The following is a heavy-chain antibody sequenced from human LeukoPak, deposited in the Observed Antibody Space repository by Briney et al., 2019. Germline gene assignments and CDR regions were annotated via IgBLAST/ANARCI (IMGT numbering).Heavy chain of an antibody. CDR3: ATYKYGSGSLSYFFEY. CDR2: IKQDGSEK. CDR1: GFTFSSYW. D-gene: IGHD3-10*01. J-gene: IGHJ4*02. V-gene: IGHV3-7*01. Sequence: GGSLRLSCAASGFTFSSYWMTWVRQAPGKGLEWVANIKQDGSEKYYVDPVKGRFTISRDNAKNSLYLQMNSLRAEDTAVYYCATYKYGSGSLSYFFEYWGQGTLVTVSS.